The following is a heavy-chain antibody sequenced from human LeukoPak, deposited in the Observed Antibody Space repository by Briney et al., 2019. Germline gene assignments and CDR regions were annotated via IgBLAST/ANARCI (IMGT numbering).Heavy chain of an antibody. Sequence: LGGPLRLSCAASGFTFSSYGMHWVRQAPGKGLEWVAFIRYDGSNKYYADSVKGRFTISRDNSKNTLYLQMNSLRAEDTPVYYCAREQRRITMIVVAFGAFDIWGQETMVTVSS. J-gene: IGHJ3*02. CDR2: IRYDGSNK. CDR3: AREQRRITMIVVAFGAFDI. V-gene: IGHV3-30*02. CDR1: GFTFSSYG. D-gene: IGHD3-22*01.